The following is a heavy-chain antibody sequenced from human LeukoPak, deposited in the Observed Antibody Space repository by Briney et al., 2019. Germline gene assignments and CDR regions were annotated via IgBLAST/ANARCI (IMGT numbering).Heavy chain of an antibody. Sequence: GGSLGLSCAASGFTFSSYAMSWVRQAPGKGLEWVSAISAAGGITYYADSVKSRFTISRDNSKNTLYLQMNSLGADETAALYFAKDPYGSGNWFDRWGQGTMVTVSS. D-gene: IGHD3-10*01. CDR1: GFTFSSYA. J-gene: IGHJ5*02. CDR3: AKDPYGSGNWFDR. CDR2: ISAAGGIT. V-gene: IGHV3-23*01.